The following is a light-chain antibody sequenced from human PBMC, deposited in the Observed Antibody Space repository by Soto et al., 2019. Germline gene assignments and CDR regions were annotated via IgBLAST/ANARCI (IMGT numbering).Light chain of an antibody. J-gene: IGLJ2*01. CDR1: GSDVGGYNY. Sequence: QSVLTQPPSASGSPGQSVTISCTGTGSDVGGYNYVSWYQQHPGKAPKLVIFDVSRRPSGVPDRFSGSKSGNTASLTVSGLQAEDEADYYGGSVAASNNLLFGRGTKLTVL. CDR3: GSVAASNNLL. V-gene: IGLV2-8*01. CDR2: DVS.